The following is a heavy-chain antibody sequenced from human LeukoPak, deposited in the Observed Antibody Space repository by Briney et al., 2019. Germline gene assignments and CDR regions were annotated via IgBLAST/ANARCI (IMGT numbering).Heavy chain of an antibody. CDR3: ARHSGYSSSWYNY. J-gene: IGHJ4*02. V-gene: IGHV4-34*01. CDR2: INHSGST. Sequence: PSEALSLTCAVYGGSFSGYYWSWIRQPPGKGLEWIGEINHSGSTNYNPSLKSRVTISVDTSKNQFSLKLSSVTAADTAVYYCARHSGYSSSWYNYWGQGTLVTVSS. CDR1: GGSFSGYY. D-gene: IGHD6-13*01.